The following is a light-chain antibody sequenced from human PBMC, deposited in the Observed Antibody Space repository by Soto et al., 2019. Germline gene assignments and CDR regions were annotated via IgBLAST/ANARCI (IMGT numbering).Light chain of an antibody. CDR3: SSYTSSSTVV. V-gene: IGLV2-14*01. CDR1: SSDIGVYKY. Sequence: QSALTQPASVSGSPGQSITISCTGTSSDIGVYKYVSWYQQHPGKAPNLMFYEVSNRPSGVSNRFSGSKSGNTASLTISGLQAEDEADYYCSSYTSSSTVVFGGGTQLTVL. CDR2: EVS. J-gene: IGLJ2*01.